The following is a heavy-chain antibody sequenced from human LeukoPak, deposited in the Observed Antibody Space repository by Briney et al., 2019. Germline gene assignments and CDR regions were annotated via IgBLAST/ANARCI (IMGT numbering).Heavy chain of an antibody. D-gene: IGHD2-2*01. CDR1: GFTFSSYA. CDR2: ISGSGGST. J-gene: IGHJ4*02. CDR3: AARDCSTTSCYGGLFDY. V-gene: IGHV3-23*01. Sequence: GGSLRLSCAASGFTFSSYAMSWVRQAPGKGLEWVSAISGSGGSTYYADSVKGRFTISRDNSKNTLYLQMNSLRAEDTAVYYCAARDCSTTSCYGGLFDYWGQGTLVTVSS.